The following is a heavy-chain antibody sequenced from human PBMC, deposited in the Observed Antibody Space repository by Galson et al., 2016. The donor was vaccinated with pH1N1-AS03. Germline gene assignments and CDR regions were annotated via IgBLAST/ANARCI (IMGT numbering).Heavy chain of an antibody. J-gene: IGHJ4*02. D-gene: IGHD3-3*01. Sequence: SLRLSCAASGFSFSTHGMFWVRQAPGKGLEWVAFIRYDGSHKYYADSIKGRFTISRDNSNNTVSLQMNNLTTEDTAVYYCARKYYDFRSYYYDLWGQGTRVTVPS. CDR3: ARKYYDFRSYYYDL. CDR1: GFSFSTHG. CDR2: IRYDGSHK. V-gene: IGHV3-30*02.